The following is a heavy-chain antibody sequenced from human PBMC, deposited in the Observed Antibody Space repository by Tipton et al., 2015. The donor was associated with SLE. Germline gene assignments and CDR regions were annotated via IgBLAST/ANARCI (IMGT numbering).Heavy chain of an antibody. CDR1: GDSISNYY. D-gene: IGHD5-12*01. Sequence: PGLVKPSETLSLTCSVSGDSISNYYWSWIRQPAGRGLEWIGRIYASGTTNYNPSLKSRVTMSVDTSKNQFSLKLSSVTAADSAVYYCARGYSDYDWHYWGQGTLVTVSS. J-gene: IGHJ4*02. CDR2: IYASGTT. CDR3: ARGYSDYDWHY. V-gene: IGHV4-4*07.